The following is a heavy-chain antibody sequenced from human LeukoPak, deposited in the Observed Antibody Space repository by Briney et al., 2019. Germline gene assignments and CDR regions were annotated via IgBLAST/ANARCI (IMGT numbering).Heavy chain of an antibody. CDR2: VYHSGST. D-gene: IGHD1-26*01. V-gene: IGHV4-38-2*02. CDR1: GYSISSGYY. J-gene: IGHJ4*02. CDR3: ARDRQELFDY. Sequence: SETLSLTCGVSGYSISSGYYSGWIRQPPGKGLEWIGSVYHSGSTYYNPSLKSRVTMSVDTSKNQFSLKLSSVTAADTAVYYCARDRQELFDYWGQGTLVTVSS.